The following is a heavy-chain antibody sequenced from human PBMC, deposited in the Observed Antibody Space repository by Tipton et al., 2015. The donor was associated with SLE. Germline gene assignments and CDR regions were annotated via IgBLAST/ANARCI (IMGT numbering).Heavy chain of an antibody. CDR2: IYHSGST. CDR1: GYSISSGYF. Sequence: TLSLTCTVSGYSISSGYFWGWIRQPPGKGLEWIGSIYHSGSTYYNPSLKSRVTISVDTSKNQFSLKLSSVTAADTAMNYCARARDYWGQGTLVTVSS. V-gene: IGHV4-38-2*02. CDR3: ARARDY. J-gene: IGHJ4*02.